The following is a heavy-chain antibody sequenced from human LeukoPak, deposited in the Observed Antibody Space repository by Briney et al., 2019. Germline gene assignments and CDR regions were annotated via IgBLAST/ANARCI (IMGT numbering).Heavy chain of an antibody. CDR1: GYTFTRYW. CDR3: ARRPSGTYTDY. CDR2: IYPGDSDT. V-gene: IGHV5-51*01. D-gene: IGHD1-26*01. J-gene: IGHJ4*02. Sequence: GESLTISCTGPGYTFTRYWIGWVRQMPGKGLEWMGIIYPGDSDTRYSPSFQGQVTISADKSISTAYLQWSSLKASDTAMYYCARRPSGTYTDYWGQGTLVTVSS.